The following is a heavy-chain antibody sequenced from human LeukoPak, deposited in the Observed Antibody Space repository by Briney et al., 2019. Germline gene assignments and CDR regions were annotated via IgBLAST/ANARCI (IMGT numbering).Heavy chain of an antibody. CDR1: GGSISSYY. CDR2: IYYSGST. D-gene: IGHD3-10*01. J-gene: IGHJ5*02. CDR3: ARYSNYYGSGGWFDP. Sequence: SETLSLTCTVSGGSISSYYWSWIRQPPGKGLEWIGYIYYSGSTNYNPSLKGRVTISVDTSKNQFSLKLSSVTAADTAVYYCARYSNYYGSGGWFDPWGQGTLVTVSS. V-gene: IGHV4-59*01.